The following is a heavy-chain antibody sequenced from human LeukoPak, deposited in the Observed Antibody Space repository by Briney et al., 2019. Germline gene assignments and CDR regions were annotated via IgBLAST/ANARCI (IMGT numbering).Heavy chain of an antibody. CDR3: ATDVIAARIFDH. D-gene: IGHD6-6*01. Sequence: SETLSLTCAVYGGSFCGYYWSWIRQPPGKGLEWIGEIKHSGSTNYNPSLKSRVTISVDTSKNQFSLKLSSVTAADTAVYYCATDVIAARIFDHWGQGTLVTVSS. CDR1: GGSFCGYY. CDR2: IKHSGST. V-gene: IGHV4-34*01. J-gene: IGHJ4*02.